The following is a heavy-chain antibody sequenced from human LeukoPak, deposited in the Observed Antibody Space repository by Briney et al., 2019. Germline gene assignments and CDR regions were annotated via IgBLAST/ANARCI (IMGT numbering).Heavy chain of an antibody. Sequence: GASVKVSCKASGYTFTGYYMHWVRQAPGQGLEWMGWINPNSGGTNYAQKFQSWVPMTRDTSISTAYMELSRLRSDDTAVYYCAREFQAGATAFDYWGQGTLVTVSS. CDR3: AREFQAGATAFDY. J-gene: IGHJ4*02. V-gene: IGHV1-2*04. CDR2: INPNSGGT. CDR1: GYTFTGYY. D-gene: IGHD1-26*01.